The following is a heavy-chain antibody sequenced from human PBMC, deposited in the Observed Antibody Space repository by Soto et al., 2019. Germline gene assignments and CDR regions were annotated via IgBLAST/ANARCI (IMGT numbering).Heavy chain of an antibody. CDR2: INPYNGHT. Sequence: QAQLVQSGAEVKKPGASVKVSCKASGYTFSSFGISWVRQAPGQGPEWVGWINPYNGHTDSAQSLQGRVTVSTDTSTSTAYMELRSLRADDTAVYXXXXXXXXXXXXXXXXXXXXXIWGQGTMVTVSS. CDR3: XXXXXXXXXXXXXXXXXXXI. V-gene: IGHV1-18*01. J-gene: IGHJ3*02. CDR1: GYTFSSFG.